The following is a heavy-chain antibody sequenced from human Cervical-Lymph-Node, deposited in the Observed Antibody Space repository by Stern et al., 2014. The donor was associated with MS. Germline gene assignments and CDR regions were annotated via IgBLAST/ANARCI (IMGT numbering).Heavy chain of an antibody. CDR2: ISWNSDII. D-gene: IGHD1-26*01. CDR3: AKSARGGINDAFDI. J-gene: IGHJ3*02. CDR1: GFKFDDYA. V-gene: IGHV3-9*01. Sequence: QLVESGGALVQPGRSLRLSCADSGFKFDDYAMPWVRQAPGKGLEWVSGISWNSDIIDYADSVKGRFTISRDNAKNSLYLQMNTLRAEDTALYYCAKSARGGINDAFDIWGQGTMVTVSS.